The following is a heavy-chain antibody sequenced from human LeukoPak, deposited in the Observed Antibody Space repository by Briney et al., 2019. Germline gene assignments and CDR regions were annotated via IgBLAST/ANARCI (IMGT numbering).Heavy chain of an antibody. CDR1: GFTFSSYW. D-gene: IGHD1-26*01. V-gene: IGHV3-7*01. Sequence: GGSLRLSCAASGFTFSSYWMSWVRQAPGKGLEWVANIKQDGSEKYYVDSVKGRFTISRDNAKNSLYLQMNSLRAEDTAVYYCARDQRSGSSKLDYWGQGTLVTVSS. CDR3: ARDQRSGSSKLDY. J-gene: IGHJ4*02. CDR2: IKQDGSEK.